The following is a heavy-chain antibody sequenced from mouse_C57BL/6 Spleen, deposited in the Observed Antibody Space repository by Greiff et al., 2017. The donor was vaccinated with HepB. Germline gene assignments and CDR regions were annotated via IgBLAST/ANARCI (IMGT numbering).Heavy chain of an antibody. D-gene: IGHD2-4*01. Sequence: QQPGQGLEWIGEIDPSDSYTNYNQKFKGKATLTVDTSSSTAYMQLSSLTSEDSAVYYCARRDYDDYWGQGTTLTVSS. CDR3: ARRDYDDY. CDR2: IDPSDSYT. V-gene: IGHV1-50*01. J-gene: IGHJ2*01.